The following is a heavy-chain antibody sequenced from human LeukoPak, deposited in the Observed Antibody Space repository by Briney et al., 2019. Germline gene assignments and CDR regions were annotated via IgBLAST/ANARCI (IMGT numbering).Heavy chain of an antibody. V-gene: IGHV3-23*01. CDR2: ISSSGYNT. CDR3: AKDRSGGTTTTVMVA. D-gene: IGHD4-17*01. J-gene: IGHJ5*02. CDR1: GFTFSMYS. Sequence: GGSLRLSCAASGFTFSMYSMAWVRQAPGKGLEWVSAISSSGYNTYYADSVKGRFTIFRDNSENTLYLQMNSLSAEDTALYYCAKDRSGGTTTTVMVAWGQGTLVTVS.